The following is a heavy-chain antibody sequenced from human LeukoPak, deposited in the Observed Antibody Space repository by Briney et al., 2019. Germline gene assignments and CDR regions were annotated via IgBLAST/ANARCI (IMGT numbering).Heavy chain of an antibody. J-gene: IGHJ4*02. V-gene: IGHV5-51*01. CDR3: ARVGAIPHYFDY. CDR1: GSSFTSYF. Sequence: GASLKISCKGSGSSFTSYFIGWVRQLPGKGLEWMGIIYPGDSDTRYSPSFQGQVTISADKSISTAYLQWSSLKVSDTATYYCARVGAIPHYFDYWGQGTLVTVSS. CDR2: IYPGDSDT.